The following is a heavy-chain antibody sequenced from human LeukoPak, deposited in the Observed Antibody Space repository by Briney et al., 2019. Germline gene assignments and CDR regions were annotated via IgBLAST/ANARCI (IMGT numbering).Heavy chain of an antibody. D-gene: IGHD2-2*01. CDR1: GYIFTGYY. V-gene: IGHV1-2*02. Sequence: ASVKVSCKASGYIFTGYYLHWVRQAPGQGLEWMGWINPNSGGTNYAQKFQGRVTMTRDTSISTAYMELSRLRSDDTAVYYCARVRDCSSTSCSILYYYYYGMDVWGQGTTVTVSS. J-gene: IGHJ6*02. CDR2: INPNSGGT. CDR3: ARVRDCSSTSCSILYYYYYGMDV.